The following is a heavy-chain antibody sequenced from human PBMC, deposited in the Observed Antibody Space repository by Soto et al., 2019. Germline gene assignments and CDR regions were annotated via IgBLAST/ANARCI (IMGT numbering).Heavy chain of an antibody. CDR1: GGSITRNNHY. V-gene: IGHV4-39*01. CDR2: ILHSGNT. Sequence: QLQLQESGPGLVKPSETLSLTCTVSGGSITRNNHYWGWIRQSPGKGLEWIGNILHSGNTNYKPSLKSRVTMSVETSKNQCSLKMNSVTAADTAVYYCARLGSSGWYQGSYFDYWGQGTLVTVSS. J-gene: IGHJ4*02. D-gene: IGHD6-19*01. CDR3: ARLGSSGWYQGSYFDY.